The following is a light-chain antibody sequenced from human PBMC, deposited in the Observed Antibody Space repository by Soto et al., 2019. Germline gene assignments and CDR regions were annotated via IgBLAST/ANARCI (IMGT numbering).Light chain of an antibody. CDR1: QSISSP. CDR2: ETS. Sequence: DIQMTQSPSTLSASVGDRVSITCRASQSISSPMAWYQQEPGKAPRLLIYETSTLQRGVPARFSCSASGTEFTLTISSLQPDDFATDYCQQYNGFGSWTFGQGTKVEIK. V-gene: IGKV1-5*03. CDR3: QQYNGFGSWT. J-gene: IGKJ1*01.